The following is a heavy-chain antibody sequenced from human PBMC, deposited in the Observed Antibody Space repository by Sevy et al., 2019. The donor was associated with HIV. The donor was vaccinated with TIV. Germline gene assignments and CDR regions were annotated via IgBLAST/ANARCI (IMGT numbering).Heavy chain of an antibody. CDR2: MNPNSGNT. CDR1: GYTFTSYD. CDR3: AGGRLYYYDSSGYYSYYYYYYGMDV. D-gene: IGHD3-22*01. Sequence: ASVKVSCKASGYTFTSYDINWVRQATGQGLEWMGWMNPNSGNTGYAQKFQGRVTMTRNTSISTAYMELSSLRSEDTAVYYCAGGRLYYYDSSGYYSYYYYYYGMDVWGQGTTVTVSS. V-gene: IGHV1-8*01. J-gene: IGHJ6*02.